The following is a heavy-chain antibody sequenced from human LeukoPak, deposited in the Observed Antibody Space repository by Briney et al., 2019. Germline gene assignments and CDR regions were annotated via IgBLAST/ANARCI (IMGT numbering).Heavy chain of an antibody. CDR1: GGSVSSGSYY. Sequence: KPSETLSLTCTVSGGSVSSGSYYWSWIRQPPGKGLEWIGYIHYSGSTNYNPSLKSRVTISVDTSKNQFSLKLSSVTAADTAVYYCARGSGYSPDYWGQGTLVTVSS. CDR3: ARGSGYSPDY. V-gene: IGHV4-61*01. D-gene: IGHD6-13*01. CDR2: IHYSGST. J-gene: IGHJ4*02.